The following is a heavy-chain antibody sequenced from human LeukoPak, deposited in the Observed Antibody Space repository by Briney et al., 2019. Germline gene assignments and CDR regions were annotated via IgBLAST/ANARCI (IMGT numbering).Heavy chain of an antibody. D-gene: IGHD2-2*01. CDR3: ARVQSYCSSTSCYQYVDY. V-gene: IGHV4-59*01. CDR2: IYYSGGT. J-gene: IGHJ4*02. CDR1: GGSISSYY. Sequence: SETLCLSCTVSGGSISSYYWSWIRQPPGKGLEWIWYIYYSGGTNCNPSLKSRVTISEDTSKNQFSLKLSTVTAADTAVYYCARVQSYCSSTSCYQYVDYWGQGTLVTVSS.